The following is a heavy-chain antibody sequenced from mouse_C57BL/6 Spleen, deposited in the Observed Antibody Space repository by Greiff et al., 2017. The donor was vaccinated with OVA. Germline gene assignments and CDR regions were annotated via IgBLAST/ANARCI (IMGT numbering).Heavy chain of an antibody. V-gene: IGHV1-22*01. CDR1: GYTFTDYN. J-gene: IGHJ2*01. CDR2: INPNNGGT. CDR3: AREGLYGYFDY. Sequence: DVKLQESGPELVKPGASVKMSCKASGYTFTDYNMHWVKQSPGKSLEWIGYINPNNGGTSYNQKFKGKATLTVNKSSSTAYMELRSLTSEDSAVYYCAREGLYGYFDYWGQGTTLTVSS. D-gene: IGHD2-12*01.